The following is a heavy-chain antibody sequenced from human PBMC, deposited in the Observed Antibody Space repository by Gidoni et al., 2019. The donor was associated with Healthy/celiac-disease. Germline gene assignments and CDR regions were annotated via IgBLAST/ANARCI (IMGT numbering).Heavy chain of an antibody. V-gene: IGHV4-31*03. CDR3: ARDQYYYDSSGSSSGRHGMDV. J-gene: IGHJ6*02. CDR2: IYYSGST. CDR1: GGSISSGGSY. D-gene: IGHD3-22*01. Sequence: QVQLQESGPGLVKPSQTLSLTCTVPGGSISSGGSYWCWIRQHPGKGLEWIGYIYYSGSTYYNPSLKSRVTISVDTSKNQFSLKLSSVTAADTAVYYCARDQYYYDSSGSSSGRHGMDVWGQGTTVTVSS.